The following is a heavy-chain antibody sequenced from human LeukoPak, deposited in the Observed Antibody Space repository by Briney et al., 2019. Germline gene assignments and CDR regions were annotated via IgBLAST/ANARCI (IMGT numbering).Heavy chain of an antibody. CDR3: AKDMPYDSSVKLSYYYYGMDV. CDR2: INSDGSST. CDR1: GFTFSSYW. V-gene: IGHV3-74*01. Sequence: GGSLRLSCAASGFTFSSYWMHWVRQAPGKGLVWVSRINSDGSSTSYADSVKGRFTISRDNAKNTLYLQMNSLRAEDTAVYYCAKDMPYDSSVKLSYYYYGMDVWGQGTTVTVSS. D-gene: IGHD3-22*01. J-gene: IGHJ6*02.